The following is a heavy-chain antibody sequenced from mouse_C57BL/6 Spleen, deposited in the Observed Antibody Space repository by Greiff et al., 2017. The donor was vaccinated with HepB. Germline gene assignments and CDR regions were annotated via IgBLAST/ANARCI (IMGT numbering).Heavy chain of an antibody. V-gene: IGHV1-82*01. Sequence: QVQLQQSGPELVKPGASVKISCKASGYAFSSSWMNWVKQRPGKGLEWIGRIYPGDGDTNYNGKFKGKATLTADKSSSTAYMQLSSLTSEDSAVYFCARDYYGSSPYFDVWGTGTTVTVSS. J-gene: IGHJ1*03. CDR3: ARDYYGSSPYFDV. D-gene: IGHD1-1*01. CDR2: IYPGDGDT. CDR1: GYAFSSSW.